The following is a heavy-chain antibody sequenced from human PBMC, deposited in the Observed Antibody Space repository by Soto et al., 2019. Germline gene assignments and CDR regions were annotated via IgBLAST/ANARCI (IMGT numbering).Heavy chain of an antibody. J-gene: IGHJ4*02. CDR1: GFTFTNAW. V-gene: IGHV3-15*07. CDR2: IKSKTDGGAT. Sequence: EVQLVESGGGLVKPGGSLRLSCAASGFTFTNAWMNWVRQAPGKGLEWVGGIKSKTDGGATDYAAPVQGRFTISRDDSKNTLYLQMNSLKTEDTALYYCTTAPSGSYPDYWGQGTLVTVSS. D-gene: IGHD1-26*01. CDR3: TTAPSGSYPDY.